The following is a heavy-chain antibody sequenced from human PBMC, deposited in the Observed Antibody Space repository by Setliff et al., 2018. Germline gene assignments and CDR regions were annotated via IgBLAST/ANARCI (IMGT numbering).Heavy chain of an antibody. Sequence: GGSLRLSCGASGFIFSNFGMHWVRQAPGKGLEWVAAVSFDGSNKYYADSVKGRFTISSDNSKHTLYLQMNSLRAAYTAVYYCAKTVTTVTKFAEYLQHWGQGTLVTGSS. D-gene: IGHD4-17*01. V-gene: IGHV3-30*18. CDR3: AKTVTTVTKFAEYLQH. J-gene: IGHJ1*01. CDR2: VSFDGSNK. CDR1: GFIFSNFG.